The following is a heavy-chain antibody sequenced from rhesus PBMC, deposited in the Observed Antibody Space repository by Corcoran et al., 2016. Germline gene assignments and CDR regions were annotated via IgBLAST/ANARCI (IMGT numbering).Heavy chain of an antibody. CDR1: VFTFRSYW. CDR3: AGTSYP. D-gene: IGHD2-15*01. V-gene: IGHV3-14*01. CDR2: SNSAGSST. J-gene: IGHJ4*01. Sequence: VQLVESGGGLAKPGGSLRLSCAASVFTFRSYWMHWVRQAPGKGLEWISASNSAGSSTYYADSVKGRFTISRENAKNTLYLQMDGLRAEDTAVYYCAGTSYPWGQGVLVTVSS.